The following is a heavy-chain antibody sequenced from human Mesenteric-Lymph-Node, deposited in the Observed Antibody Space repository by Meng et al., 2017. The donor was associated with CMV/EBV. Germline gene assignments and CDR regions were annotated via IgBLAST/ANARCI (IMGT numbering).Heavy chain of an antibody. D-gene: IGHD1-1*01. J-gene: IGHJ4*02. CDR3: ARGGRGSGTRWRHFDY. V-gene: IGHV3-66*02. CDR2: FYTNGDT. CDR1: GFTVSTTY. Sequence: GESLKISCAVSGFTVSTTYWSWVRQAPGRGLEWVSVFYTNGDTYYADSVKGRFTISRDNSKNALYLQMNSLRAEDTAVYYCARGGRGSGTRWRHFDYWGRGTLVTVSS.